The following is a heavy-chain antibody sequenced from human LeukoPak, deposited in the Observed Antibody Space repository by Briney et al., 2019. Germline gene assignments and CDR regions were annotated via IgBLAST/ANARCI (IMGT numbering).Heavy chain of an antibody. CDR2: ISWNSGSI. CDR1: GFTFDDYA. V-gene: IGHV3-9*03. D-gene: IGHD3-3*01. J-gene: IGHJ4*02. Sequence: SLRLSCAASGFTFDDYAMHWVRQAPGKGLEWVSGISWNSGSIGYSDSVKGRVTISRDNAKNSLYLQMNSLRAEDMALYYCAKDNSAGGYDFWSGYYSYFDYWGQGTLVTVSS. CDR3: AKDNSAGGYDFWSGYYSYFDY.